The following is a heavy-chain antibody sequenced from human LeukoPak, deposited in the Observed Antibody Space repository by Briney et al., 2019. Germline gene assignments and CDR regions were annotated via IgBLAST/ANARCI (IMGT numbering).Heavy chain of an antibody. V-gene: IGHV4-59*01. CDR1: GGSISSYY. J-gene: IGHJ4*02. CDR3: ASVDIVATTFDY. CDR2: IYYSGST. D-gene: IGHD5-12*01. Sequence: SETLSLTCTVSGGSISSYYWSWIRQPPGKGLEWIGYIYYSGSTNYNPSLKSRVTISVDTSKNQFSLELSSVTAADTAVYYCASVDIVATTFDYWGQGILVTVSS.